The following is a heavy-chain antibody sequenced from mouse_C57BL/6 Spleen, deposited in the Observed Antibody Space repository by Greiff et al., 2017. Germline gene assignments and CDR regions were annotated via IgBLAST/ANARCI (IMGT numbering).Heavy chain of an antibody. Sequence: QVTLKVSGPGILQPSQTLSLTCSFSGFSLSTFGMGVGWIRQPSGKGLEWLAHIWWDDDKYYNPALKSRLTISKDTSKNQVFLKSAKVDTADTATYYCARTIYYYGSSYFDYWGQGTTLTVSS. CDR2: IWWDDDK. J-gene: IGHJ2*01. D-gene: IGHD1-1*01. CDR1: GFSLSTFGMG. V-gene: IGHV8-8*01. CDR3: ARTIYYYGSSYFDY.